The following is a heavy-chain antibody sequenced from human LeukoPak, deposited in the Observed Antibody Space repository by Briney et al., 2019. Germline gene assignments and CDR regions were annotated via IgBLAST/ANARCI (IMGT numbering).Heavy chain of an antibody. J-gene: IGHJ4*02. CDR3: ARDLMVHYYGSGSYFGVDY. V-gene: IGHV1-18*01. CDR2: ISAYNGNT. CDR1: GYTFTSYG. D-gene: IGHD3-10*01. Sequence: GASVKVSCKASGYTFTSYGIRWVRQAPGQGLEWMGWISAYNGNTNYAQKLQGRVTMTTDTSTSTAYMELRSLRSDDTAVYYCARDLMVHYYGSGSYFGVDYWGQGTLVTVSS.